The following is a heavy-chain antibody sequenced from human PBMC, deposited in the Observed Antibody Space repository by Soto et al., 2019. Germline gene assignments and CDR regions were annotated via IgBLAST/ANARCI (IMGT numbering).Heavy chain of an antibody. Sequence: PSETLSLTCTVSGGSISSYFCGWIRQPPGKGLEWIGYIFDSGSSNYHPSLQSRVTISVDTSRNQFSLQLTSVTAADTAVYYCARGFPYCTSGTRYPLVDYWGQGTLVTVSS. CDR1: GGSISSYF. V-gene: IGHV4-59*01. CDR3: ARGFPYCTSGTRYPLVDY. D-gene: IGHD2-8*01. CDR2: IFDSGSS. J-gene: IGHJ4*02.